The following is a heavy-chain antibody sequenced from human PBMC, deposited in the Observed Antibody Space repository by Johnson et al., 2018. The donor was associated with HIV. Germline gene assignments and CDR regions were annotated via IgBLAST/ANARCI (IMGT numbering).Heavy chain of an antibody. CDR2: ISYDGSNK. V-gene: IGHV3-30*04. CDR3: ARDGESQQLPLGDAFDV. J-gene: IGHJ3*01. CDR1: GFTFSSYA. Sequence: QVQLVESGGGVVQPGRSLRLSCAASGFTFSSYAMHWVRQAPGKGLEWVALISYDGSNKYYADSVKGRFTISRDNSKNTLYLQVNNLRAEDTAVYYCARDGESQQLPLGDAFDVWGQGTMVIVSS. D-gene: IGHD6-13*01.